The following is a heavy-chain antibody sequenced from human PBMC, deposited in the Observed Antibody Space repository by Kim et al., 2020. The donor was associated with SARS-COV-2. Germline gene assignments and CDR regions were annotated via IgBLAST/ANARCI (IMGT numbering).Heavy chain of an antibody. V-gene: IGHV3-23*01. D-gene: IGHD2-8*01. Sequence: GGSLRLSCAASGFTFSNFAMSWVRQAPGKGLEWVSTISSSDNNTYYADSVKGRFTISRNNSQSTLSLQMNSLRAEDTAVYYCAKDIMGDYWGQGTLVTVSS. CDR3: AKDIMGDY. CDR1: GFTFSNFA. J-gene: IGHJ4*02. CDR2: ISSSDNNT.